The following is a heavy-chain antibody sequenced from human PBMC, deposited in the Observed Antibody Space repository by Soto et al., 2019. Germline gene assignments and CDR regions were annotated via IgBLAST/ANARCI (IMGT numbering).Heavy chain of an antibody. Sequence: SETLSLTCAVSGCSISSGCYSWSWIRQPPGKGLEWIAYIYHSGSTYYNPSLKSRVTISVDRSKNQFSLKLSSVTAADTAVYYCARDLAEIYCSGGSCYSDYYYYGMDVWGQGTTVT. V-gene: IGHV4-30-2*01. CDR3: ARDLAEIYCSGGSCYSDYYYYGMDV. CDR2: IYHSGST. D-gene: IGHD2-15*01. CDR1: GCSISSGCYS. J-gene: IGHJ6*02.